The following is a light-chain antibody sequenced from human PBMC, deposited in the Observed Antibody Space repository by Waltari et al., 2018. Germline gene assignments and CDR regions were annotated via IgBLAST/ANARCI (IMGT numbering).Light chain of an antibody. Sequence: DIQVTQSPSSLSASVGDRVTITCQASQESSKFLNWYQQKPGKAPKLLIYNASKLKTGDPSRFSGSGAGTDFTLTISNLQPEDIATYYCLQYNNLPLTFGPGTKVDI. CDR1: QESSKF. V-gene: IGKV1-33*01. CDR3: LQYNNLPLT. J-gene: IGKJ3*01. CDR2: NAS.